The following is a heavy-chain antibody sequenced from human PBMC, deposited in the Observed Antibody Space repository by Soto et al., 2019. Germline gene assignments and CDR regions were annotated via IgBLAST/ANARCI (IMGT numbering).Heavy chain of an antibody. D-gene: IGHD1-26*01. CDR1: GYTFTGYY. CDR2: INPNSGGT. Sequence: ASVKVSCKASGYTFTGYYMHWVRQAPGQGLEWMGWINPNSGGTNYAQKFQGWVTMTRDTSISTAYMELSRLRSDDTAVYYCAADMGLSQSPSYYYMDVWGKGTTVTVSS. V-gene: IGHV1-2*04. CDR3: AADMGLSQSPSYYYMDV. J-gene: IGHJ6*03.